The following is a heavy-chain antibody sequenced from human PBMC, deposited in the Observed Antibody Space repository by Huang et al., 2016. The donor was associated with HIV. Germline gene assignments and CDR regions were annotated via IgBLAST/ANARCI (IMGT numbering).Heavy chain of an antibody. V-gene: IGHV3-30*04. J-gene: IGHJ5*02. D-gene: IGHD6-19*01. CDR2: ISNDGRNK. CDR1: GFTFTNSA. CDR3: ARSAVPGDGDWFDP. Sequence: QVPLVESGGGLVQPGRSLRLSCAASGFTFTNSAIPWVRQAPGKGLEWVALISNDGRNKVYADSVKGRFTSSRDNSKSTLYLLMNSLRVDDTSLYYCARSAVPGDGDWFDPWGQGTLVTVSS.